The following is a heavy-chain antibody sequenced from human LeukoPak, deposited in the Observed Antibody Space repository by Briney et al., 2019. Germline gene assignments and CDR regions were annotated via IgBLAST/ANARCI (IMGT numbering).Heavy chain of an antibody. D-gene: IGHD3-22*01. CDR3: AKDLNYYGSSGYSYFDY. J-gene: IGHJ4*02. CDR1: GFTFSSYG. Sequence: GGSLRLSCAASGFTFSSYGMHWVRQAPGKGLAWVAVISYDGTNKYYGDSVKGRFTISRDNSKNTLYLEMNSLRAEDTDVYYCAKDLNYYGSSGYSYFDYWGQGTLVTVSS. V-gene: IGHV3-30*18. CDR2: ISYDGTNK.